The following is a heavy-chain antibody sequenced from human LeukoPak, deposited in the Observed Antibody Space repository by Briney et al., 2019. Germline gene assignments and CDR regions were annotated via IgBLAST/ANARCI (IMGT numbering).Heavy chain of an antibody. CDR1: GYSISSGYY. Sequence: PSETLSLTCAVSGYSISSGYYWGWIRQPPGKGLEGIGSIYHSGSTYYNPSLKSRVTISVDTSKNQFSLKLSSVTAADTAVYYCARSPVLGFGEPTPSWFGPWGQGTLVTVSS. V-gene: IGHV4-38-2*01. J-gene: IGHJ5*02. D-gene: IGHD3-10*01. CDR2: IYHSGST. CDR3: ARSPVLGFGEPTPSWFGP.